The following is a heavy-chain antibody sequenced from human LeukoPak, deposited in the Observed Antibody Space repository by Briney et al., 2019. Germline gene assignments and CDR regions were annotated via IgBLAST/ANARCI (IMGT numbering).Heavy chain of an antibody. D-gene: IGHD2-15*01. J-gene: IGHJ4*02. CDR3: ARGRRVCGGSCYNRGEMHY. CDR1: RRSNTSGGYY. Sequence: PQTLPPTHTVPRRSNTSGGYYSILNRQPPRKTLQRYRYIHHSESNYYIPPLKSRVTISVDTSKNQFSLKLSSVTAADTAVYYCARGRRVCGGSCYNRGEMHYWGQGTLVTVSS. V-gene: IGHV4-31*03. CDR2: IHHSESN.